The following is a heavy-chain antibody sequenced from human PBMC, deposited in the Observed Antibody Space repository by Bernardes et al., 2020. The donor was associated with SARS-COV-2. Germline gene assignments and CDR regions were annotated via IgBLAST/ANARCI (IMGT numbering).Heavy chain of an antibody. CDR3: ATQYVATFDV. Sequence: GSLRLSCAASGFTISSNYVTWVRQAPGKGLEWISLIFSGGRTQYADSVKGRFTVSRDNSRDTVYLQMSSLRAEDTAIYYCATQYVATFDVWGHGTKVTVSS. D-gene: IGHD3-10*02. V-gene: IGHV3-53*01. J-gene: IGHJ3*01. CDR2: IFSGGRT. CDR1: GFTISSNY.